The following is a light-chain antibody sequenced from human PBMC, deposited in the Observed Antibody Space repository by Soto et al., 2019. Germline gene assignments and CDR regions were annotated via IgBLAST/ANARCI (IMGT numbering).Light chain of an antibody. CDR1: SSNIGNNA. CDR3: AAWDDSLKGVV. J-gene: IGLJ2*01. V-gene: IGLV1-36*01. Sequence: QSVLTQPPSVSKAPRQRVTISCSGSSSNIGNNAVNWYQQLPGKAPKLLIYYDDLLPSGVSDRFSGSKSGTSASLAISGLQSEDEADYYCAAWDDSLKGVVFGGGTKLTVL. CDR2: YDD.